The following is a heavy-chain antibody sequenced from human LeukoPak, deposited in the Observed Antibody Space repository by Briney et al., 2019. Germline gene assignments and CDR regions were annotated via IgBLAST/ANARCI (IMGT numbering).Heavy chain of an antibody. Sequence: GGSLRLSCALSRLTFSSYAMSWVRQSPGKGLERVSAITGGGGNTSYPDSVKGQFTISRGNSKNTLYLQMNSLRAEDTAVYYCAKVTRLLHFDWSAPLDYWGQGTLVTVSS. CDR1: RLTFSSYA. CDR3: AKVTRLLHFDWSAPLDY. D-gene: IGHD3-9*01. CDR2: ITGGGGNT. J-gene: IGHJ4*02. V-gene: IGHV3-23*01.